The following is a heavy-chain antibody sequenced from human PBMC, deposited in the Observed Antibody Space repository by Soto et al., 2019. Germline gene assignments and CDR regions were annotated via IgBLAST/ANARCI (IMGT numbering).Heavy chain of an antibody. CDR2: TYYRSKWYN. Sequence: KQSQTLSLTCAISGDSVSSNSAAWNWIRQSPSRGLEWLGRTYYRSKWYNDYAVSVKSRITINPDTSKNQFSLQLNSVTPEDTAVYYCARGAYSGSYYRYYFDCWGQGPLVTVSS. D-gene: IGHD1-26*01. J-gene: IGHJ4*02. CDR3: ARGAYSGSYYRYYFDC. V-gene: IGHV6-1*01. CDR1: GDSVSSNSAA.